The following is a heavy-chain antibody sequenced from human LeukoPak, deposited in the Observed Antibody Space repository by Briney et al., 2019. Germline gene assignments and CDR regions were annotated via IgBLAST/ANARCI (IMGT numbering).Heavy chain of an antibody. CDR2: ISYDGSNK. CDR3: ARAVAARHHYYYYYMDV. Sequence: PGGSLRLSCAASGFTFSSYAMHWVRQAPGKGLEWVAVISYDGSNKYYADSVKGRFTISRDNSKNTLYLQMNSLRAEDTAVYYCARAVAARHHYYYYYMDVWGKGTTVTVSS. D-gene: IGHD6-6*01. V-gene: IGHV3-30-3*01. CDR1: GFTFSSYA. J-gene: IGHJ6*03.